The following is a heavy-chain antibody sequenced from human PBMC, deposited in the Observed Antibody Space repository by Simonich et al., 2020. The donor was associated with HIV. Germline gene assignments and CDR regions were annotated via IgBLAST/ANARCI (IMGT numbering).Heavy chain of an antibody. CDR1: GVSFGDYY. Sequence: QVQLQQWGAGLLKPSETLSLTCAVYGVSFGDYYWSWIRQSPGEGLEWIGEINHSGNTNYNPSRKSRVTMSVDTSKNQFSLKLNSVTAADTAVYYCARHLGLAGSNWFDAWGQGTLVTVFS. V-gene: IGHV4-34*01. D-gene: IGHD6-19*01. J-gene: IGHJ5*02. CDR2: INHSGNT. CDR3: ARHLGLAGSNWFDA.